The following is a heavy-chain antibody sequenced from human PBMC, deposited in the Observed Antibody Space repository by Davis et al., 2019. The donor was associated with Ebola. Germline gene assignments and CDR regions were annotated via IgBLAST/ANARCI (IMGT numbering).Heavy chain of an antibody. CDR2: ISWDGEST. CDR1: GFTFDDYT. V-gene: IGHV3-43*01. D-gene: IGHD1-26*01. CDR3: ARSEGHGWGY. J-gene: IGHJ4*02. Sequence: GESLKISCAASGFTFDDYTIHWVRQAPGKGLEWVSLISWDGESTWYADSVKGRFAISRDNSENSLYLQLDSLRDEDTAVYYCARSEGHGWGYWGQGTLVTVSS.